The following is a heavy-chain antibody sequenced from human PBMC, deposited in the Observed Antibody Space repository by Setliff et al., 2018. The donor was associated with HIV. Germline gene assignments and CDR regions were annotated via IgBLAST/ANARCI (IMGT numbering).Heavy chain of an antibody. Sequence: SETLSLTCTVSGGSISSGSYYWGWISQPPGKGLEWIGSIYYSGSPYYNPSLQSRVTISVDTSKNLFSLRLSSVTASDTAVYYCARQAIFGYYDSSGYLDYWGQGTLVTVSS. V-gene: IGHV4-39*01. J-gene: IGHJ4*02. CDR2: IYYSGSP. CDR1: GGSISSGSYY. CDR3: ARQAIFGYYDSSGYLDY. D-gene: IGHD3-22*01.